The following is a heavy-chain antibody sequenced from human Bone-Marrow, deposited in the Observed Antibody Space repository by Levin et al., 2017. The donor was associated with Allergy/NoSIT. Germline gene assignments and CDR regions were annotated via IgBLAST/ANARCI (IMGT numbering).Heavy chain of an antibody. D-gene: IGHD5-24*01. CDR1: GDSTANDAYF. J-gene: IGHJ4*02. V-gene: IGHV4-30-4*08. CDR3: ARVREGYGEAPTGPFFDT. Sequence: SETLSLTCSVSGDSTANDAYFWSWVRQAPGKGLEWIGYIYYNGDTYYNPSLRGRVTISVETSKNEFYLDLRSMTAPDTAVYFCARVREGYGEAPTGPFFDTWGPGTVITVSS. CDR2: IYYNGDT.